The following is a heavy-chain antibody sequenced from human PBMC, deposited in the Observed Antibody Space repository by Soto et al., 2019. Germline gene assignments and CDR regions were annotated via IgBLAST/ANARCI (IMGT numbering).Heavy chain of an antibody. J-gene: IGHJ6*02. CDR2: IYPGDSDT. D-gene: IGHD6-13*01. CDR1: GYSFTSYW. Sequence: GESLKISCKGSGYSFTSYWIGWVRQMPGKGLEWMGIIYPGDSDTRYSPSFQGQVTISADKSISTAYLQWSSLKASDTAMYYCARTSAAGKYYYGMDVWGQATTVTVS. CDR3: ARTSAAGKYYYGMDV. V-gene: IGHV5-51*01.